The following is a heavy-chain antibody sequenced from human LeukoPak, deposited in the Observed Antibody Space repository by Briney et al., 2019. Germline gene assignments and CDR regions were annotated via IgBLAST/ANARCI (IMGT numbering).Heavy chain of an antibody. CDR2: IIPIFGTA. Sequence: ASVKVSCKASGGTFSSYAISWVRQAPGQGLEWMGGIIPIFGTANYAQKFQGRVTITADKSTSTAYMELSSLRSEDTAVYYCARVRCSGGSGYPRNYYYSMDVWSKGTTVTL. V-gene: IGHV1-69*06. CDR3: ARVRCSGGSGYPRNYYYSMDV. CDR1: GGTFSSYA. D-gene: IGHD2-15*01. J-gene: IGHJ6*03.